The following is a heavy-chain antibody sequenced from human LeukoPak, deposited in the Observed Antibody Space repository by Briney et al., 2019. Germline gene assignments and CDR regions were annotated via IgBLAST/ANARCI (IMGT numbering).Heavy chain of an antibody. CDR2: IYYSGSA. J-gene: IGHJ4*02. D-gene: IGHD3-16*01. Sequence: KSSETLSLTCTVSGGSISSSSYFWGWIRQPPGKGLEWIGNIYYSGSAYYNPSLKSRVTISVDTSKNQFSLKLSSVTAADTAVYYCARLSAVDLITFGGLALPGYFDYWGQGTLVTVSS. CDR1: GGSISSSSYF. CDR3: ARLSAVDLITFGGLALPGYFDY. V-gene: IGHV4-39*01.